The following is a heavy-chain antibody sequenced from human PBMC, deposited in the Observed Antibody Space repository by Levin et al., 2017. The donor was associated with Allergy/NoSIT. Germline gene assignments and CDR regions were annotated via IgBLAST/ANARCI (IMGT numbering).Heavy chain of an antibody. CDR3: ARGDCSSTSCLSSGYYYGMDV. V-gene: IGHV1-8*01. J-gene: IGHJ6*02. Sequence: ASVKVSCKASGYTFTSYDINWVRQATGQGLEWMGWMNPNSGNTGYAQKFQGRVTMTRNTSISTAYMELSSLRSEDTAVYYCARGDCSSTSCLSSGYYYGMDVWGQGTTVTVSS. D-gene: IGHD2-2*01. CDR1: GYTFTSYD. CDR2: MNPNSGNT.